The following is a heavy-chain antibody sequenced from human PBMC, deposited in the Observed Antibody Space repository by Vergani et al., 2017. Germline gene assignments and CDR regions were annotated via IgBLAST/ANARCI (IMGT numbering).Heavy chain of an antibody. CDR3: AREAISGYSLGH. CDR2: INHSGST. Sequence: QVQLQQWGAGLLKPSETLSLTCAVYGGSFSGFYWSWIRQPPGKGLEWIGEINHSGSTNYNPSLKSRVTISVDTSKNQFSLKLSSVTAADTAFYYCAREAISGYSLGHWGQGTLVTVSS. J-gene: IGHJ4*02. V-gene: IGHV4-34*01. CDR1: GGSFSGFY. D-gene: IGHD3-9*01.